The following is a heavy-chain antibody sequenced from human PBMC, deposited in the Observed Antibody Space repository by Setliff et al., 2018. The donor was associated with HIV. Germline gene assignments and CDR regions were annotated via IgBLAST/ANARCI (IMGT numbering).Heavy chain of an antibody. CDR1: GASLSGSY. CDR3: TRGRHYYDILTDYFKEVEYFQY. V-gene: IGHV4-34*01. CDR2: IYHSGST. J-gene: IGHJ1*01. Sequence: SETLSLTCAVYGASLSGSYWTWVRQPPGKGLEWIGEIYHSGSTNYNPSLKSRVTISVDTSKNQFSLRLTSVTAADTAVYYCTRGRHYYDILTDYFKEVEYFQYWGQGTLVTVSS. D-gene: IGHD3-9*01.